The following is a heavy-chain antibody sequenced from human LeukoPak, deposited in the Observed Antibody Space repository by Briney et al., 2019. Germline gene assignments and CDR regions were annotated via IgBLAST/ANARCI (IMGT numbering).Heavy chain of an antibody. J-gene: IGHJ4*02. CDR3: ARGGGTFVGAANR. V-gene: IGHV3-64*01. Sequence: PGGSLRLSCAASGFTFSSYAMHWVRQAPGKGLEYVSAISSNGGSTYYANSVKGRFTISRDNSKNTLYLQMGSLRAEDMAVYYCARGGGTFVGAANRWGQGTLVTVSS. CDR2: ISSNGGST. CDR1: GFTFSSYA. D-gene: IGHD1-26*01.